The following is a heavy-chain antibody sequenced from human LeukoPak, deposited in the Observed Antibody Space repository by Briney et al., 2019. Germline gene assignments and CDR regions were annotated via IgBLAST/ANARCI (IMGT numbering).Heavy chain of an antibody. CDR3: AKAALPAADYFDY. J-gene: IGHJ4*02. CDR2: ISGSGGST. D-gene: IGHD2-2*01. CDR1: GFTFSSYA. Sequence: GGSLRLSCAASGFTFSSYAMSWVRQAPGKGLEWVSAISGSGGSTYYADSVKGRFTISRDNSKNSLYLQMNSLRAEDMALYYCAKAALPAADYFDYWGQGTLVTVSS. V-gene: IGHV3-23*01.